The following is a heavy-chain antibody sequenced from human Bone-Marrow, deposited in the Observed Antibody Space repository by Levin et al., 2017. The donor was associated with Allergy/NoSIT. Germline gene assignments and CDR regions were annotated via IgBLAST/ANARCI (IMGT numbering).Heavy chain of an antibody. D-gene: IGHD1-1*01. Sequence: PGGSLRLSCAASGFPFIDYWMHWVRQVPGKGLVWVSRIKSDGSRISYADSVKGRFTISRDNAKNTLYLQMNSLSPEDSAVYYCARGGIGNGKGDLGAVYWGQGTLVTVSS. CDR3: ARGGIGNGKGDLGAVY. CDR1: GFPFIDYW. CDR2: IKSDGSRI. V-gene: IGHV3-74*01. J-gene: IGHJ4*02.